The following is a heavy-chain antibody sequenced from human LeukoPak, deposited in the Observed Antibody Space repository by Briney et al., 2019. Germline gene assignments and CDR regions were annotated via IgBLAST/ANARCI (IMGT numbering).Heavy chain of an antibody. CDR2: IRYDGSDK. J-gene: IGHJ4*02. Sequence: PGGSLRLSCAASGFTFSNYAMHWVRQAPGKGLEWVAFIRYDGSDKYYADSVRGRFTISRDNSKNTLYLQMNSLRAEDMAVYYCAKGVYYDSSGYSFDYWGQGTLVTVSS. CDR1: GFTFSNYA. V-gene: IGHV3-30*02. CDR3: AKGVYYDSSGYSFDY. D-gene: IGHD3-22*01.